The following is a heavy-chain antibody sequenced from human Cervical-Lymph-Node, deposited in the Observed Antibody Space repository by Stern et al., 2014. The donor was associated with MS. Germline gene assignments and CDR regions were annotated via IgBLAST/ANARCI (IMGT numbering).Heavy chain of an antibody. V-gene: IGHV3-30*18. J-gene: IGHJ6*02. D-gene: IGHD4-17*01. CDR2: ISYEGSNI. CDR1: GFTFSSYG. CDR3: AKERHGDYVFYCGMDV. Sequence: VQLVESGGGVVQPGRSLKLSCAASGFTFSSYGMHWVRQAPGKGLEWVAGISYEGSNIYYANSVKGRVPISRDSSKNTLYLQMNSLRAEDTAVYYCAKERHGDYVFYCGMDVWGQGTTVTVSS.